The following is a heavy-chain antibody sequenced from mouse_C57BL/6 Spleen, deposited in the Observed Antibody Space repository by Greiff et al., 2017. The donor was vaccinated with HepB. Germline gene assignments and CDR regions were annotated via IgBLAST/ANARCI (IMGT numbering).Heavy chain of an antibody. D-gene: IGHD4-1*01. V-gene: IGHV1-52*01. CDR1: GYTFTSYW. CDR2: IDPSDSET. CDR3: AREALGRGFAY. J-gene: IGHJ3*01. Sequence: QVQLQQSGAELVRPGSSVKLSCKASGYTFTSYWMHWVKQRPIQGLEWIGNIDPSDSETHYNQKFKDKATLTVDKSSSTAYMQLSSLTSEDSAVYYCAREALGRGFAYWGQGTLVTVSA.